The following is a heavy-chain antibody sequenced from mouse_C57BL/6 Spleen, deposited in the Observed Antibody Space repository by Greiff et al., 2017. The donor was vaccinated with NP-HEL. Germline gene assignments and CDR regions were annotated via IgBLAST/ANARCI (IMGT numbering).Heavy chain of an antibody. J-gene: IGHJ3*01. V-gene: IGHV1-52*01. CDR2: IDPSDSET. CDR1: GYTFTSYW. D-gene: IGHD2-4*01. Sequence: QVQLQQPGAELVRPGSSVKLSCKASGYTFTSYWMHWVKQRPIQGLEWIGNIDPSDSETHYNQKFKDKATLTVDKSSSTAYMQLSSLTSEDSAVYYCARERDYDSPWFAYWGQGTLVTVSA. CDR3: ARERDYDSPWFAY.